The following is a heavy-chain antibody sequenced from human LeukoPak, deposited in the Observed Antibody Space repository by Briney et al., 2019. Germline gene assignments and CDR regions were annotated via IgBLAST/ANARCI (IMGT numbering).Heavy chain of an antibody. J-gene: IGHJ4*02. CDR3: ASQRYDYGDYGVLAH. CDR2: IYYSGST. V-gene: IGHV4-59*08. Sequence: PSETLSLTCTVSGGSISSYYWSWIRQPPGRGLEWIGYIYYSGSTNYNPSLKSRVTISVDASKNQFSLKLSSVTAADTAVYYCASQRYDYGDYGVLAHWGQGTLVTVSS. D-gene: IGHD4-17*01. CDR1: GGSISSYY.